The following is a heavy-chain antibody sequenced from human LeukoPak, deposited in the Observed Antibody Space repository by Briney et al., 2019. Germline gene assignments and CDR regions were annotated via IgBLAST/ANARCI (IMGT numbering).Heavy chain of an antibody. Sequence: GKPLRLSCAASGFTFSSYGMHWVRQAPGKGLEWVAAISYDGSDKYYTDSVKGRFTISGVNSENTLYLQMNSLRAEDTAIYYCAKVKEDRYYNSRGFYLDYWGQGTLVTVSS. D-gene: IGHD3-22*01. V-gene: IGHV3-30*18. CDR1: GFTFSSYG. J-gene: IGHJ4*02. CDR2: ISYDGSDK. CDR3: AKVKEDRYYNSRGFYLDY.